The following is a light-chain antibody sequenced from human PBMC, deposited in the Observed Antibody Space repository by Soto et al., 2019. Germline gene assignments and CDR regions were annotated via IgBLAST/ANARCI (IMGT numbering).Light chain of an antibody. Sequence: DIHLTQSPSLLSASVGDRVTITCRASQGIRQYVAWYQQKPGKAPKLLIYTATVLQGGVPSRFSGTGSGTEFILTISSLQPEDFATYYCQQVNSYPLTFGGGTKVDIK. V-gene: IGKV1-9*01. CDR3: QQVNSYPLT. CDR2: TAT. CDR1: QGIRQY. J-gene: IGKJ4*01.